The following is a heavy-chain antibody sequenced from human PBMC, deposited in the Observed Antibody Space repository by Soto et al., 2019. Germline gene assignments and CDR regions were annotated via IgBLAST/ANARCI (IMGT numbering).Heavy chain of an antibody. Sequence: SGPTLVNPTQTLTLTCTFSGFSLSTSAVGVGWILQPPGNALEGLALIYWHDDNRYSPSLNCMFPITKTTSKNQVFLTMTNKYPXYTATYYCTNQTFYYFDYWGQGNLVTAPQ. CDR1: GFSLSTSAVG. CDR2: IYWHDDN. CDR3: TNQTFYYFDY. V-gene: IGHV2-5*01. J-gene: IGHJ4*02. D-gene: IGHD3-3*01.